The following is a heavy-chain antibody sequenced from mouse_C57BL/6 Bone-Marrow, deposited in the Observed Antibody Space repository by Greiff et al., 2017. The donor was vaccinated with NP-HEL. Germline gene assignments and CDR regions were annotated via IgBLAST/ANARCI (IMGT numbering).Heavy chain of an antibody. CDR3: AIFLYYSNS. Sequence: QVQLQQSGAELARPGASVKLSCKASGYTFTSYGISWVKQRTGQGLEWIGEIYPRSGNTYYNEKFKGKATLTADKSSSTAYMGLRSLTSEDSSVYFCAIFLYYSNSWGQGTTLTVSS. J-gene: IGHJ2*01. D-gene: IGHD2-5*01. V-gene: IGHV1-81*01. CDR1: GYTFTSYG. CDR2: IYPRSGNT.